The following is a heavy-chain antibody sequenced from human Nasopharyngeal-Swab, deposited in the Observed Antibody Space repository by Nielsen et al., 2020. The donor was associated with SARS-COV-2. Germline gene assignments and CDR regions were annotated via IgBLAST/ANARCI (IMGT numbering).Heavy chain of an antibody. Sequence: ASAKVSCKASGYTLTELSMIWVRQAPGKGLEWMGGFDPEDGETIYAQKFQGRVTMTEDTSTDTAYMELSSLRSEDTAVYYCATEGPQDYDILTGDLNMNYWGQGTLVTVSS. CDR3: ATEGPQDYDILTGDLNMNY. CDR2: FDPEDGET. CDR1: GYTLTELS. D-gene: IGHD3-9*01. V-gene: IGHV1-24*01. J-gene: IGHJ4*02.